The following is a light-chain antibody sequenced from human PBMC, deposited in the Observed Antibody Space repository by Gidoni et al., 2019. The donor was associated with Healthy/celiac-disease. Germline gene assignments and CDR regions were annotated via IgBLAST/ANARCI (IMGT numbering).Light chain of an antibody. Sequence: IQMTQSPSSLSASVGDRVTITCRASQSISSYLNWYQQKPGKAPKLLIYAASSLQSGVPSRFSGSGSGTDFTLTISSLQPEDFATYYCQQGYSTPPTFGQGTKVEIK. J-gene: IGKJ1*01. V-gene: IGKV1-39*01. CDR1: QSISSY. CDR2: AAS. CDR3: QQGYSTPPT.